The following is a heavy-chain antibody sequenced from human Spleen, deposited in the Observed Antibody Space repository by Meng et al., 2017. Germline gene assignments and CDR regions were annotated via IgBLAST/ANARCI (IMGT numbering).Heavy chain of an antibody. CDR3: ARTSYDETGFYSPSVDF. J-gene: IGHJ4*02. Sequence: LEESCPGLVWSSETLSRTCTVSCASVSRGPAYWSWIRQPPGKGLEWIAYFYYSGTTNYNPSLRSRVTVSVDTSKNQFYLKLTSVTAADTAVYYCARTSYDETGFYSPSVDFWGQGALVTVSS. CDR1: CASVSRGPAY. D-gene: IGHD3-22*01. CDR2: FYYSGTT. V-gene: IGHV4-61*01.